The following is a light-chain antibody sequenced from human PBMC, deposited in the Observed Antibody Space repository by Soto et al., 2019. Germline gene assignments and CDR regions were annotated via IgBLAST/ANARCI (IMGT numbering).Light chain of an antibody. V-gene: IGKV3-20*01. CDR3: QKHGSSPWT. Sequence: EIVLTQSPGTLSLSPGERATLSCRASQSVSSSYLAWYQQRPGQAPRLLIFGASSRATGVPDRFSGSGSGTDFTLTISRLEPEDFAVYYCQKHGSSPWTFGQGTKVDI. CDR1: QSVSSSY. CDR2: GAS. J-gene: IGKJ1*01.